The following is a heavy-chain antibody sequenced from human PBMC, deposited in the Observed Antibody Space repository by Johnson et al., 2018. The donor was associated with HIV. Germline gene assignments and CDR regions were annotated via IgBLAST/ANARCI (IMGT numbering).Heavy chain of an antibody. CDR2: ISYDGSNK. V-gene: IGHV3-30*04. D-gene: IGHD3/OR15-3a*01. Sequence: QVQLVESGGGVVQPGRSLRLSCAASAFSFSNYPMHWVRQAPGKGLEWVAVISYDGSNKYYADSVKGRFTISRDNSKNTLYLQMNSLRAEDTAVYYCAKGFFELDDAFDIWGQGTMVTVSS. J-gene: IGHJ3*02. CDR3: AKGFFELDDAFDI. CDR1: AFSFSNYP.